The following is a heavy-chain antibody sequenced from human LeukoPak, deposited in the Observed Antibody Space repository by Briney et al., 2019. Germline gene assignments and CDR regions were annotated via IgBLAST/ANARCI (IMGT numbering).Heavy chain of an antibody. J-gene: IGHJ5*02. D-gene: IGHD6-13*01. Sequence: ASVKVSCKASGYTFTSYDINWVRQATGQGLEWMGWMNPNSGNTGYAQKFQGRVTMTRNTSISTAYMELSSMRSEDTAVYYCARGSLGGYSSSWYGGNSFDPWRRGTMVTVSS. CDR3: ARGSLGGYSSSWYGGNSFDP. V-gene: IGHV1-8*01. CDR1: GYTFTSYD. CDR2: MNPNSGNT.